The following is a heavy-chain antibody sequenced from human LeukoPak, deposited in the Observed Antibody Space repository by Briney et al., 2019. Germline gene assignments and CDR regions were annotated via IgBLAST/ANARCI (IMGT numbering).Heavy chain of an antibody. J-gene: IGHJ4*02. CDR2: IYHSGST. CDR1: GYSISSGYY. V-gene: IGHV4-38-2*02. Sequence: PSETLSLTCTVSGYSISSGYYWGWIRQPPGKGLEWIGNIYHSGSTNYNPSLKSRVTISVDTSKNQFSLKLSSVTAADTAVYYCATFYGDYTVDYWGQGTLVTVSS. D-gene: IGHD4-17*01. CDR3: ATFYGDYTVDY.